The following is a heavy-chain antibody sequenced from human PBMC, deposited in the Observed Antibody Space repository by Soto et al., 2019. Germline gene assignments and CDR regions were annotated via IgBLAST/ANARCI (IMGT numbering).Heavy chain of an antibody. J-gene: IGHJ4*02. CDR2: IYSGGST. D-gene: IGHD2-21*02. CDR1: GFTVSSNY. CDR3: ARDLLVIGGDNGLGY. V-gene: IGHV3-66*01. Sequence: PGGSLRLSCAASGFTVSSNYMSWVRQAPGKGLEWVSVIYSGGSTYYADSVKGRFTISRDNSKNTLYLQMNSLRAEDTAVYYCARDLLVIGGDNGLGYWGQGTLVTVSS.